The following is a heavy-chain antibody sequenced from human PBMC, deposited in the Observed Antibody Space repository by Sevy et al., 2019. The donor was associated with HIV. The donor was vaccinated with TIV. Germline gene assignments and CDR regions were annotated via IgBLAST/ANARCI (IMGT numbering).Heavy chain of an antibody. J-gene: IGHJ4*02. CDR2: IYHSGST. D-gene: IGHD3-22*01. CDR3: ARLGYYYDSSGYYLEYFDY. V-gene: IGHV4-30-2*01. CDR1: GGSISSGGYS. Sequence: SETPSLTCAVSGGSISSGGYSWSWIRQPPGKGLEWIGYIYHSGSTYYNPSLKSRVTISVDRSKNQFSLKLSSVTAADTAVYYCARLGYYYDSSGYYLEYFDYWGQGTLVTVSS.